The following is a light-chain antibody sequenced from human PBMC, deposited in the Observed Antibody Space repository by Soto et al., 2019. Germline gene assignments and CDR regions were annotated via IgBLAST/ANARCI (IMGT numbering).Light chain of an antibody. CDR2: YDS. Sequence: SYELTQPPSVSVAPGKTARITCGGNNIGSKSVHWYQQKPGQAPVLVIYYDSDRPSGIPERFSGSNSGNTATLTISRVEAGDEADYYCQVWDSSSDHTLYVFGPGTKLTVL. CDR3: QVWDSSSDHTLYV. J-gene: IGLJ1*01. V-gene: IGLV3-21*04. CDR1: NIGSKS.